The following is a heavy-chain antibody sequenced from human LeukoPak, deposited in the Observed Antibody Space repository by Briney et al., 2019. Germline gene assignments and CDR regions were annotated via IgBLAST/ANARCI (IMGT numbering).Heavy chain of an antibody. Sequence: KPSETLSLTCTVSGGSISSFYWSWIRQPPGKGLEWIGYIYYSGSTNYNPSLKSRVTISVDTSKNQFSLKLSSVTAADTAVYYCARQGTSGTNLNWFDPWGQGTLVTVSS. CDR2: IYYSGST. J-gene: IGHJ5*02. D-gene: IGHD1-1*01. CDR3: ARQGTSGTNLNWFDP. CDR1: GGSISSFY. V-gene: IGHV4-59*01.